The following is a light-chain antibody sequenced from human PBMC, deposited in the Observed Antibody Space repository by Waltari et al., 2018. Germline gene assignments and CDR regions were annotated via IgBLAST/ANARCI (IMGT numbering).Light chain of an antibody. V-gene: IGLV2-14*01. CDR2: EVT. Sequence: QSALTQPASVSGSPGQSITITCTGTSDDIGDYNYVPWYQQLPGNAPKLIIYEVTNRPSGVSDRFSGSKSGNTASLTISGLLPDDEAQYHCGSYTLSSSLVLFGGGTKVTVL. CDR1: SDDIGDYNY. CDR3: GSYTLSSSLVL. J-gene: IGLJ2*01.